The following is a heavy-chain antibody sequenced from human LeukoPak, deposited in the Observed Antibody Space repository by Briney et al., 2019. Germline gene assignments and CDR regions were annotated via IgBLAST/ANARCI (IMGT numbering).Heavy chain of an antibody. J-gene: IGHJ4*02. D-gene: IGHD4-17*01. Sequence: GGSLRLSCAASGFTFSSYAMSWVRQAPGKGLEWLSVISGSGSSTYYAVSVKGRFTISKDNSMHTVYLQMSSVRAEDTAVYYWSKIADEYGDQNPIDYWGQGTLVTVST. V-gene: IGHV3-23*01. CDR1: GFTFSSYA. CDR3: SKIADEYGDQNPIDY. CDR2: ISGSGSST.